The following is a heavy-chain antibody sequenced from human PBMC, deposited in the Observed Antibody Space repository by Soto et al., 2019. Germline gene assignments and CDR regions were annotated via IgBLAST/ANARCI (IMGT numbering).Heavy chain of an antibody. D-gene: IGHD5-18*01. Sequence: QVQLVQSGAEVKKPESSVKVSCKAPGGTFSTYAIIWVRQAPGQGLGWMGGIIPMFGTANYAQRFQDRVTITADESTNTVYMELSSLRSEDTAVYFCASGIQLWLRRINNGYSGWGQGTLVTVSS. CDR2: IIPMFGTA. V-gene: IGHV1-69*12. CDR1: GGTFSTYA. CDR3: ASGIQLWLRRINNGYSG. J-gene: IGHJ4*02.